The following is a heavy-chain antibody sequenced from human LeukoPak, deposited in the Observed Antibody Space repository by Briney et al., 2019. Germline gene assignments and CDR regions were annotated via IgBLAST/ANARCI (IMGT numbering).Heavy chain of an antibody. CDR3: ARYFAYARGWYFDL. CDR1: GDSISRYY. V-gene: IGHV4-59*08. CDR2: FYYSGST. D-gene: IGHD3-9*01. J-gene: IGHJ2*01. Sequence: SETLSLTCTVSGDSISRYYWSWIRQPPGKGLEWIGYFYYSGSTNYNPSLKSRLTISVDTSKNQFSLKLSSMTAADTAVYYCARYFAYARGWYFDLWGRGTLVTVSS.